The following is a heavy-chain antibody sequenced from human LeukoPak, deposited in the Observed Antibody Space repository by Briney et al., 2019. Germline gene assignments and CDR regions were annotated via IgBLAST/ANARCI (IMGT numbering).Heavy chain of an antibody. CDR3: TRPNYYYGDYMGY. V-gene: IGHV3-73*01. J-gene: IGHJ4*02. Sequence: GGSLRLSCAASGFTFSGSAMHWVRQASGKGLEWVGRIRSKASSYATAYAASVKGRFTISRDDSKNTAYLQMNSLKTEDTAVYYCTRPNYYYGDYMGYWGQGTLVTVSS. CDR2: IRSKASSYAT. CDR1: GFTFSGSA. D-gene: IGHD4-17*01.